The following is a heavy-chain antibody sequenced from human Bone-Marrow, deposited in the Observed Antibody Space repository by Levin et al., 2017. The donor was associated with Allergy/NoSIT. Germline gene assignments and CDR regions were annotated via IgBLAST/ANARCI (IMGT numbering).Heavy chain of an antibody. Sequence: PSQTLSLTCAVYGGSFSGYYWSWIRQPPGKGLEWIGEINHSGSTNYNPSLKSRVTISVDTSKNQFSLKLSSVTAADTAVYYCARGRNYGGYYYYGMDVWGQGTTVTVSS. V-gene: IGHV4-34*01. J-gene: IGHJ6*02. CDR1: GGSFSGYY. CDR3: ARGRNYGGYYYYGMDV. D-gene: IGHD4-11*01. CDR2: INHSGST.